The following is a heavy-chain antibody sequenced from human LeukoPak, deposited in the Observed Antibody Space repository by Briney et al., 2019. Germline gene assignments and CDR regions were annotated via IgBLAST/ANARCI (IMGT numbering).Heavy chain of an antibody. J-gene: IGHJ4*02. CDR3: TTENWYVFEN. Sequence: GGSLRLSCAASGFPFSSYWMAWVRQAPGKGLEWVATITLDGSDSYYVDSVKGRFTVSRDNAKNSLYSQMNSLRVEDTAVFYCTTENWYVFENWGQGSLVTVSS. V-gene: IGHV3-7*04. CDR2: ITLDGSDS. CDR1: GFPFSSYW. D-gene: IGHD1-1*01.